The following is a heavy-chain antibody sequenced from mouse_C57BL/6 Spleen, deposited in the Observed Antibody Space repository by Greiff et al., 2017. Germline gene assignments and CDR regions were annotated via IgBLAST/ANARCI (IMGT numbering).Heavy chain of an antibody. D-gene: IGHD2-4*01. CDR2: INPNNGGT. CDR1: GYTFTDYY. J-gene: IGHJ4*01. Sequence: EVQLQQSGPELVKPGASVKISCKASGYTFTDYYMNWVQQSHGKSLEWIGDINPNNGGTSYNQQFKGKATLTVDKSSSTAYMELRSLTSEDSAVYYCARGDYDHDAMDYWGQGTSVTVSS. V-gene: IGHV1-26*01. CDR3: ARGDYDHDAMDY.